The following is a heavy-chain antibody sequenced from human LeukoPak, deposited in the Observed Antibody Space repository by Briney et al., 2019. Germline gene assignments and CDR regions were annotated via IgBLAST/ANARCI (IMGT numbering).Heavy chain of an antibody. CDR2: ISSSGSTI. CDR3: ARDGRRSFWSGTPSYMDV. CDR1: GFTFSSYE. Sequence: GGSLRLSCAASGFTFSSYEMNWVRQAPGKGLEWVSYISSSGSTIYYADSVKGRFTISRDNAKNSLHLQMNSLRAEDTAVYYCARDGRRSFWSGTPSYMDVWGKGTTVTVSS. J-gene: IGHJ6*03. D-gene: IGHD3-3*01. V-gene: IGHV3-48*03.